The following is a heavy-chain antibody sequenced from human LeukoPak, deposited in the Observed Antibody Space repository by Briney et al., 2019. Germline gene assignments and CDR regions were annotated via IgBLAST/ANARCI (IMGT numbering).Heavy chain of an antibody. CDR1: GFTFNNYW. J-gene: IGHJ4*02. D-gene: IGHD3-10*01. CDR3: AKDIGIYYDY. Sequence: GGSLRLSCAASGFTFNNYWMTWVRQAPGKGGEGVASIREEGREKYYVDSVKGRFNISRDDAKTSLSLQMNSLRAEDTATYYCAKDIGIYYDYWGQGILVTVSS. V-gene: IGHV3-7*01. CDR2: IREEGREK.